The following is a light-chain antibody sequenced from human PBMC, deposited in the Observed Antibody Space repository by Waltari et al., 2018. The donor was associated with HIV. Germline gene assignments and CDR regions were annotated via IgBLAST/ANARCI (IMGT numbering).Light chain of an antibody. J-gene: IGLJ3*02. CDR2: EVS. CDR3: CSYAGSSTL. V-gene: IGLV2-23*02. CDR1: SSDVGSYNL. Sequence: QSALTQPASVSGSPGQSITISCTGTSSDVGSYNLVSWYQQHPGKASQLMVFEVSKRPSGVSNRFSGSKSGNTASLTISGLQAEDEADYYCCSYAGSSTLFGGGTKLTVL.